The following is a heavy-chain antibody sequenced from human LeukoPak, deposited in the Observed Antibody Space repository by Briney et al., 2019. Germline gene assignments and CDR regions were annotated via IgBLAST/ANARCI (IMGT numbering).Heavy chain of an antibody. CDR1: GGSISSYY. V-gene: IGHV4-59*08. CDR2: IYYSGST. J-gene: IGHJ3*02. CDR3: AGTTSYYDSSGEDDAFDI. D-gene: IGHD3-22*01. Sequence: PSETLSLTCTVSGGSISSYYWSWIRQPPGKGLEWIGYIYYSGSTNYNPSLKSRVTISVDTSKNQFSLKLSSVTAADTAVYYCAGTTSYYDSSGEDDAFDIWGQGTMVTVSS.